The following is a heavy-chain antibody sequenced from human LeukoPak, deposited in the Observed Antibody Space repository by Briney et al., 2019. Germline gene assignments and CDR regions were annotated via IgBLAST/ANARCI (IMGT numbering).Heavy chain of an antibody. CDR2: IYSSGTT. CDR3: ARGPTKNYFDS. CDR1: GGSVSSGTYY. J-gene: IGHJ4*02. V-gene: IGHV4-61*01. Sequence: SETLSLTCTVSGGSVSSGTYYWSWIRQPPGRGLEWIGYIYSSGTTNYNPSLKSRVTISVDTSKSQFSLKLSSVTAADTAVYYCARGPTKNYFDSWGQGAVVTVSS.